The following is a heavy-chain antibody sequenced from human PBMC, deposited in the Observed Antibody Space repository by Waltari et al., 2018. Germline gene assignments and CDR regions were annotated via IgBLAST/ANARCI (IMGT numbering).Heavy chain of an antibody. CDR3: VKDQWIDY. D-gene: IGHD5-12*01. Sequence: EGLLVEAGGGLVKLGGSLSVSCSVSVFTFSSFGMHWFRQAPGKGLEYVAFISSSEDWTHYTDSVKGRFTISRDNSRNTLYLQMNSLRPEDTAAYYCVKDQWIDYWGQGTLVTVSS. V-gene: IGHV3-64D*06. J-gene: IGHJ4*02. CDR1: VFTFSSFG. CDR2: ISSSEDWT.